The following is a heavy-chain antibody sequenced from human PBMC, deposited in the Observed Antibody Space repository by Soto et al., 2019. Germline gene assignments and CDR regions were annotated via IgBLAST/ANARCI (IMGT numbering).Heavy chain of an antibody. CDR3: ARTQGLKDFWDGLSYPFDS. D-gene: IGHD3-3*01. CDR1: GSSFIPYY. J-gene: IGHJ4*01. V-gene: IGHV4-59*01. Sequence: PSKTLSLTCTVSGSSFIPYYWSWIRQPPGKGLEWIGYIYYSGNTNYNPSLMSRVAISVDTSNDQFSLRLTSVTAGDTAIYYCARTQGLKDFWDGLSYPFDSWGHGIAVTVSS. CDR2: IYYSGNT.